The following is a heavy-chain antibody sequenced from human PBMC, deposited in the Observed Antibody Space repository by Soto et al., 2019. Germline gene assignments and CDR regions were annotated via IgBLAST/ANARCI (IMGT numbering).Heavy chain of an antibody. J-gene: IGHJ4*02. CDR2: IYYSGST. Sequence: PSETLSLTCTVSGGSISSSIYYWGWIRQPPGKGLEWIGSIYYSGSTYYNPSLKSRVTISVDTSKNQFSLKLSSVTAADTAVYYCARAVSSSPGFDYWGQGTLVTVSS. CDR1: GGSISSSIYY. CDR3: ARAVSSSPGFDY. D-gene: IGHD6-6*01. V-gene: IGHV4-39*01.